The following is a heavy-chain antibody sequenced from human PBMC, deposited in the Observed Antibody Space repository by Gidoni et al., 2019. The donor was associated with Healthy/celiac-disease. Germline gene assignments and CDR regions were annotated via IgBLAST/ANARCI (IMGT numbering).Heavy chain of an antibody. CDR3: ARDNGYTLYFYYMDV. CDR1: GYTFTSYY. V-gene: IGHV1-46*03. Sequence: QVQLVQSGAEVKKPGASVKVSCKASGYTFTSYYMHGVRQAPGQGLEWMGIINPSDGNTNYAQKFQGRATMTRDTSTSTVYMELSSLRSEDTAVYYCARDNGYTLYFYYMDVWGKGTTVTVSS. CDR2: INPSDGNT. D-gene: IGHD1-1*01. J-gene: IGHJ6*03.